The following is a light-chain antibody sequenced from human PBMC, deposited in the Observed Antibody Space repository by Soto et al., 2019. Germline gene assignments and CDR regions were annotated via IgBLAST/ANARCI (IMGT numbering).Light chain of an antibody. J-gene: IGKJ5*01. CDR2: KVS. CDR3: MQGTHWPIT. CDR1: QSLVSSDGNIY. V-gene: IGKV2-30*01. Sequence: DVVMTQSPLSLPVTLGQPASVSCRSSQSLVSSDGNIYLNWFQLRPGQSPRRLIYKVSNRDSGVPARFSGSGSGTDFALKISRVEAEDVGVYYCMQGTHWPITFGQGTRLEIK.